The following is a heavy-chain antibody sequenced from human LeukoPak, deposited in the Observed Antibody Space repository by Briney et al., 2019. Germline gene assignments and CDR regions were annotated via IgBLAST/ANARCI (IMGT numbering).Heavy chain of an antibody. CDR2: IYYSGST. Sequence: SETLSLTCTVSGGSISSYYWSWIRQPPGKGLEWIGYIYYSGSTNYNPSLKSRVTISVDTSKNQFSLKLSSVTAADTAVYYCARGLYYYDSSGALYYLDYWGQGTLVTVSS. D-gene: IGHD3-22*01. J-gene: IGHJ4*02. CDR3: ARGLYYYDSSGALYYLDY. V-gene: IGHV4-59*01. CDR1: GGSISSYY.